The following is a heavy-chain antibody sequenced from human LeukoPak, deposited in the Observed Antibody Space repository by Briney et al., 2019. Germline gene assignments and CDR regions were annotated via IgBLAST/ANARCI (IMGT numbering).Heavy chain of an antibody. V-gene: IGHV3-30*02. CDR1: GFTFRSYG. Sequence: PGGSLRLSCAASGFTFRSYGMHWVRQAPGKGLEWVAFIRYDGNNKYYGDSVKGRFTISRDNAKKTLYLQMNSLRAEDTAVYYCSRGYSGGFDYWGQGTLVTVSS. D-gene: IGHD2-15*01. CDR2: IRYDGNNK. CDR3: SRGYSGGFDY. J-gene: IGHJ4*02.